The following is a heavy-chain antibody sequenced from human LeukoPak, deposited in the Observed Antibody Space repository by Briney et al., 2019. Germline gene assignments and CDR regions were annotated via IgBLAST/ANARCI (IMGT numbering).Heavy chain of an antibody. CDR3: ARGRGLWSGRTYYYYGMDV. J-gene: IGHJ6*02. CDR2: ISSSGSTI. D-gene: IGHD3-3*01. Sequence: GGSLRLSCAASGFTFSDYYMSWIRQAPGKGLEWVSYISSSGSTIYYAASVKGRFTISRDNAKNSLYLQMNSLRAEGTAVYYRARGRGLWSGRTYYYYGMDVWGQGTTVTVSS. CDR1: GFTFSDYY. V-gene: IGHV3-11*01.